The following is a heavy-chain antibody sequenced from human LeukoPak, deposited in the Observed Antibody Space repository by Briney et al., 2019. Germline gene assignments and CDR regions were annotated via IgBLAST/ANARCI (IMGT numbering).Heavy chain of an antibody. D-gene: IGHD3-22*01. Sequence: GGSLRLSCAASGFTFSDYWMHWVRRGPGEGLVWVSGVHGDGNTINYADSVKGRFTISRDTAKNTLYLQMNSLRAEDTSVYYCAATMDYSGYDYWGQGTLVTVSS. CDR3: AATMDYSGYDY. CDR2: VHGDGNTI. J-gene: IGHJ4*02. V-gene: IGHV3-74*01. CDR1: GFTFSDYW.